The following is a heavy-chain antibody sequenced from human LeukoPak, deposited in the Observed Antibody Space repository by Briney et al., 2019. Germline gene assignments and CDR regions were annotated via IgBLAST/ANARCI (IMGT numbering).Heavy chain of an antibody. Sequence: ASVKVSCKASGGTFSSYAISWVRQAPGQGLEWMGGIIPIFGTANYAQKFQGRVTITTDESTSTAYMELSSLRSEDTAVYYCARAPRSYDFWSGYYLGYYYYYMDVWGKGTTVTVSS. CDR3: ARAPRSYDFWSGYYLGYYYYYMDV. D-gene: IGHD3-3*01. J-gene: IGHJ6*03. V-gene: IGHV1-69*05. CDR2: IIPIFGTA. CDR1: GGTFSSYA.